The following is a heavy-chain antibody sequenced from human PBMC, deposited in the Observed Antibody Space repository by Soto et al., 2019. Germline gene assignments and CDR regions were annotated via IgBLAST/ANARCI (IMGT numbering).Heavy chain of an antibody. Sequence: PSETLSLTCSVSGDSISSHYWSWIRQPPGKGLEWIGYISISGNTDYSPSLKSRATISVDTSKNQFSLKLSSVTAADTAIYYCARSVFPWGQGTLVTVSS. CDR3: ARSVFP. V-gene: IGHV4-59*11. CDR2: ISISGNT. CDR1: GDSISSHY. J-gene: IGHJ5*02.